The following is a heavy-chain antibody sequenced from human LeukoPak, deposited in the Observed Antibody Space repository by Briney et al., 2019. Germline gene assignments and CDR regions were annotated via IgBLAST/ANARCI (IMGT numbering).Heavy chain of an antibody. Sequence: SETLSLTCTVSGGSISYYYWSWIRQSPGKGLEWIGYIYYSGTTNYNPSLKSRVTISVDTSKNQFSLQLRSVTAADTAVYYCAREDPQTTVPEGMDVWGQGTTVTV. D-gene: IGHD4-17*01. CDR1: GGSISYYY. CDR2: IYYSGTT. CDR3: AREDPQTTVPEGMDV. V-gene: IGHV4-59*01. J-gene: IGHJ6*02.